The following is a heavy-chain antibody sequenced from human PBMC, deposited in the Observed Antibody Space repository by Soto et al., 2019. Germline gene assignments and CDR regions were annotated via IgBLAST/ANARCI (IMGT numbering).Heavy chain of an antibody. V-gene: IGHV4-30-2*01. CDR2: IYHSGST. CDR3: ARSSGSYPYWYFDL. J-gene: IGHJ2*01. Sequence: QLQLQESGSGLVKPSQTLSLTCAVSGGSISSGGYSWSWIRQPPGKGLEWIGYIYHSGSTYYNPSLKSRVTISVDRSKNQFSLKLSSVTAADTAVYYCARSSGSYPYWYFDLWGRGTLVTVSS. CDR1: GGSISSGGYS. D-gene: IGHD1-26*01.